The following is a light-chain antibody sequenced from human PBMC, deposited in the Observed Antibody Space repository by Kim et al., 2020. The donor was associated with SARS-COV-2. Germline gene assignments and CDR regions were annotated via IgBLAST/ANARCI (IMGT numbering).Light chain of an antibody. CDR1: SSGSKS. CDR2: YDS. Sequence: GKTASISCGGNSSGSKSVHWYQQRSGQAPVLVISYDSDRPSGIPERFSGSNSGNTATLTISRVEAGDEAGYYCQVWDSSSDHRVVFGGGTQLTVL. J-gene: IGLJ2*01. CDR3: QVWDSSSDHRVV. V-gene: IGLV3-21*04.